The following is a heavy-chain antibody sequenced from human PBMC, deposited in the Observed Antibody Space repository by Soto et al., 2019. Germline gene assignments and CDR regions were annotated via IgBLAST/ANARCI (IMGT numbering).Heavy chain of an antibody. CDR1: GFTLSSYW. D-gene: IGHD2-21*01. J-gene: IGHJ4*02. V-gene: IGHV3-74*01. CDR2: IDNDGSGT. CDR3: GTIFEY. Sequence: GESLKISCAVSGFTLSSYWMHWVRQAPGKGLEWVSRIDNDGSGTSYADSVKGRFTISRDDAKNTLYLQMSSVRAEDTAVYYCGTIFEYWGQGVLVTVSS.